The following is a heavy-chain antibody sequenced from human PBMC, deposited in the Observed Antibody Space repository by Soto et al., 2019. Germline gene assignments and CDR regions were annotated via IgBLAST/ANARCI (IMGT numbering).Heavy chain of an antibody. D-gene: IGHD6-19*01. CDR1: GYTFTSYG. Sequence: ASVKVSCKASGYTFTSYGISWVRQAPGQGLEWMGWISAYNGNTNYAQKLQGRVTMTTDTSTSTAYMELRSLRSDDTAVYYCARELDSGWYSPNRSNWFDPWGQGTLVTVSS. J-gene: IGHJ5*02. CDR3: ARELDSGWYSPNRSNWFDP. CDR2: ISAYNGNT. V-gene: IGHV1-18*01.